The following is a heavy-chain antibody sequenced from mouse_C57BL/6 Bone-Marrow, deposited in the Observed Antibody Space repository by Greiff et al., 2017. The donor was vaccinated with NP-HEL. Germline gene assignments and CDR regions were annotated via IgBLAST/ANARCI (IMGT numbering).Heavy chain of an antibody. J-gene: IGHJ4*01. CDR2: INPSSGYN. CDR1: GYTFTSYT. Sequence: VQLQQSGAELARPGASVKMSCKASGYTFTSYTMHWVKQRPGQGLEWIGYINPSSGYNKYNQKFKDKATLTADKSSSTAYMQLSSLTSEDSAVYYCARLSYDYFYYAMDYWGQGTSVTVSS. V-gene: IGHV1-4*01. CDR3: ARLSYDYFYYAMDY. D-gene: IGHD2-4*01.